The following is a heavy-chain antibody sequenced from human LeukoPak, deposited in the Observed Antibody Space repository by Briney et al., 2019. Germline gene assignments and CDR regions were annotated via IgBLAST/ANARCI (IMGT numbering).Heavy chain of an antibody. V-gene: IGHV1-18*01. J-gene: IGHJ4*02. Sequence: ASVKVSCKASGYSFTSYGISWVRQAPGQGLEWMGWISAYNGNTNYAQKLQGRVTMTTDTSTSTAYMELRSLRSDDTAVYYCARGLKRLTSGWITAAAGDYWGQGTLVTVSS. CDR1: GYSFTSYG. CDR3: ARGLKRLTSGWITAAAGDY. CDR2: ISAYNGNT. D-gene: IGHD6-19*01.